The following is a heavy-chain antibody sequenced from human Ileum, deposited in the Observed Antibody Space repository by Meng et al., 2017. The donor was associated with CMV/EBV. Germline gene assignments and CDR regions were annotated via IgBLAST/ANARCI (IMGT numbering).Heavy chain of an antibody. CDR1: GFTFSSSW. CDR3: AREVFHYDY. V-gene: IGHV3-74*01. J-gene: IGHJ4*02. CDR2: IATDGNT. Sequence: DVQLVGVGGVLIQHGVSLSLSGAASGFTFSSSWIHGVRQAPGNGLVWVSRIATDGNTAYADSVKGRFTISRDNANNTLYLQMNSLRVEDTAVYYCAREVFHYDYWGQGTLVTVSS. D-gene: IGHD2-21*01.